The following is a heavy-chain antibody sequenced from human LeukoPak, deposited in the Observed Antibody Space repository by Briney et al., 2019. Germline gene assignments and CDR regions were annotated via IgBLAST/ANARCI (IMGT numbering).Heavy chain of an antibody. Sequence: PGGSLRLSCAASGFTFNIYWMSWVRQTPGKGLGWVANINQDGSEKYYVDSVKGRFTISRDNARNSLYLQMNSLTAEDTSVYYCAPHCSSASCPDYWGQGTLVTVSS. D-gene: IGHD2-2*01. CDR3: APHCSSASCPDY. V-gene: IGHV3-7*01. CDR1: GFTFNIYW. J-gene: IGHJ4*02. CDR2: INQDGSEK.